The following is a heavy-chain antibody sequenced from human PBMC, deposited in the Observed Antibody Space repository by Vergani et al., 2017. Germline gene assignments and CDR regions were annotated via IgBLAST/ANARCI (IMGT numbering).Heavy chain of an antibody. J-gene: IGHJ3*02. V-gene: IGHV3-30*02. Sequence: QVQLVESGGGVVQPGGSLRLSCAASGFTFSSYGMHWVRQAPGKGLEWVAFIRYDGSNKYYADSVKGRFTISRDNSKNTLYLQMNSLRAEDTAVYYCAPLYIVGATTSTDAFDIWGQGTMVTVSS. CDR3: APLYIVGATTSTDAFDI. CDR1: GFTFSSYG. CDR2: IRYDGSNK. D-gene: IGHD1-26*01.